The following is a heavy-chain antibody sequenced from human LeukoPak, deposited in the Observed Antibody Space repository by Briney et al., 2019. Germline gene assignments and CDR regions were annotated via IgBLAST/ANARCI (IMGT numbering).Heavy chain of an antibody. J-gene: IGHJ4*02. CDR1: GYTFTSYG. CDR2: ISAYNGNT. V-gene: IGHV1-18*01. CDR3: AREDSSAYFFDY. Sequence: ASVKVSCKSSGYTFTSYGISWVRQAPGQGLEWMGWISAYNGNTNYAQKLQGRVTMTTDRSTSTAYMELRSLRSDDTAVYYCAREDSSAYFFDYWGQGTLVTVSS. D-gene: IGHD3-22*01.